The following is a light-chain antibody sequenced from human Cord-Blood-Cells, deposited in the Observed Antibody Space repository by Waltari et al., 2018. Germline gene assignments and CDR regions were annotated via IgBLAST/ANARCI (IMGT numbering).Light chain of an antibody. CDR2: EGS. CDR3: CSYAGSSTVV. CDR1: SSDVRSYNL. V-gene: IGLV2-23*01. J-gene: IGLJ2*01. Sequence: QSALTQPASVSGSPGQSITISCTGTSSDVRSYNLVSWYQQHPGKAPKLMIYEGSKRPSGVSNRFSGSKSGKTASLTISGLQAEDEADYYCCSYAGSSTVVFGGGTKLTVL.